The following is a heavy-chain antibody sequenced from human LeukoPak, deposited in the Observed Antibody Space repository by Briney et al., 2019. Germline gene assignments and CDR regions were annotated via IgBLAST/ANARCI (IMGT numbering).Heavy chain of an antibody. D-gene: IGHD5-24*01. J-gene: IGHJ3*02. CDR2: INPSGGNT. CDR1: GYSFTSYN. V-gene: IGHV1-46*01. CDR3: ARVRDGYNDAYDI. Sequence: ASVKVSCKTSGYSFTSYNLHWVRQAPGQRREWMGIINPSGGNTNYAQKFQGRVTMTRDTSTSIVYMELSSLKSEDTAVYYCARVRDGYNDAYDIWGQGTMVTVSS.